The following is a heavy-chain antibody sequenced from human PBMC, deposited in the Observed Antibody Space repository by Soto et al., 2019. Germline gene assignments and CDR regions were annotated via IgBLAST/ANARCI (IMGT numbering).Heavy chain of an antibody. CDR3: ARGVLRVTLSSGLVV. CDR1: GFSFRMYA. J-gene: IGHJ2*01. D-gene: IGHD6-6*01. V-gene: IGHV3-30*14. CDR2: ISDDGTNK. Sequence: QVQLVESGGGVVQPGKSLRLSCAASGFSFRMYAIHWVRQAPGKGLEWVAVISDDGTNKYYADSVRGRVTISRDNSKDTVGLEMDSLRPEDTAVYYCARGVLRVTLSSGLVVWGRGTLVTVSS.